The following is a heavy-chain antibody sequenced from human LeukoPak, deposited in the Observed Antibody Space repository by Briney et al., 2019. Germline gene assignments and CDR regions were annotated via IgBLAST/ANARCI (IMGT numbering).Heavy chain of an antibody. CDR2: INHSGST. CDR3: ASLQRLDAFDI. V-gene: IGHV4-34*01. CDR1: GGSFSGYY. J-gene: IGHJ3*02. Sequence: SETLSLTCAVYGGSFSGYYWSWIRQPPGKGLEWIGEINHSGSTNYNPSLKSRVTISVDTSKNQFSLKLSSVTAADTAVYYCASLQRLDAFDIWGQGTMVTVSS.